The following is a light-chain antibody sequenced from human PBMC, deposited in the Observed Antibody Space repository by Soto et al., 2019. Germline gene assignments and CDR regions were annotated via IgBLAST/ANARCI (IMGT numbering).Light chain of an antibody. CDR2: DAS. Sequence: EIVLTQSPATLSLSPGERAALSYRASQSVSTFLAWYPHKPGQAPRLLIYDASNRATGIPARFSGSGSGTDFTLTISSLEPEDSAFYYCQQRSNCWTFGQGTKVGIK. V-gene: IGKV3-11*01. CDR1: QSVSTF. CDR3: QQRSNCWT. J-gene: IGKJ1*01.